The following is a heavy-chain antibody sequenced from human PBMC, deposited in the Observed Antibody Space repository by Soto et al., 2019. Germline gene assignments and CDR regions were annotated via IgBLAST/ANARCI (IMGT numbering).Heavy chain of an antibody. CDR2: ISYDGSNK. J-gene: IGHJ6*02. V-gene: IGHV3-30*18. D-gene: IGHD2-2*01. CDR3: AKSVGVYCSSTSCYDLGDYYYYYGMDV. Sequence: PGGSLRLSCAASGFTFSSYGMHWVRQAPGKGLEWVAVISYDGSNKYYADSVKGRFTISRDNSKNTLYLQMSSLRAEDTAVYYCAKSVGVYCSSTSCYDLGDYYYYYGMDVWGQGTTVTVSS. CDR1: GFTFSSYG.